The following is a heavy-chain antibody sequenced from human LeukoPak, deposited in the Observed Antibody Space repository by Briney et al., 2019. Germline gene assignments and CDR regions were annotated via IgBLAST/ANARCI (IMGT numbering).Heavy chain of an antibody. J-gene: IGHJ4*02. CDR1: GFTFSSYA. CDR2: ISSSGGST. V-gene: IGHV3-23*01. CDR3: ANQARRTGYYFDN. Sequence: GGSLRLSCAASGFTFSSYAISWVRRAPGKGLEWVSSISSSGGSTYYADSVKCRFTVSRDNSKNTLYLEMSSLRAEDTAVYYCANQARRTGYYFDNWGQGTLVTVSS.